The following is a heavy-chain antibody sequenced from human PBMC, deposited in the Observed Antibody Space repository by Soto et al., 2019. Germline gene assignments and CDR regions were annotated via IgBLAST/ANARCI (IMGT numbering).Heavy chain of an antibody. CDR1: GFTFSSYA. V-gene: IGHV3-23*01. CDR2: ISGSGGST. D-gene: IGHD3-9*01. J-gene: IGHJ4*02. Sequence: GGSLRLSCAASGFTFSSYAMSWVRQAPGKGLEWVSAISGSGGSTYYADSVKGRFTISRDNSKNTLYLQMNSLRAEDTAVYYCAKGQFLRYFDWLPNLDYWGQGTLVTVSS. CDR3: AKGQFLRYFDWLPNLDY.